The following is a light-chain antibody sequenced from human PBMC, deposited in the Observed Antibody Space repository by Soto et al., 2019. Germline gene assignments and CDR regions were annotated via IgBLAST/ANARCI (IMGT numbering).Light chain of an antibody. CDR1: QGIRSG. V-gene: IGKV1-5*03. CDR2: TAS. J-gene: IGKJ1*01. Sequence: DIKMTQSPSTLSGSVGDRVTITCRASQGIRSGLAWYQQKPGKAPKRLIYTASTLQSGVPSRFSGSGSGTEFTLTISSLQPDDFATYYCQQHNSYPETFGQGTKVDI. CDR3: QQHNSYPET.